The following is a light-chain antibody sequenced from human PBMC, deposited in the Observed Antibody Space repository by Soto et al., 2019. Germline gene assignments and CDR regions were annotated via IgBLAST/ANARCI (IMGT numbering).Light chain of an antibody. J-gene: IGKJ3*01. Sequence: DMQMTQAPSSLSASVGDRVTITCQASQDIRNYLNWYQQKPGKAPKLLIYDASNLETGVPSRFSGSGSGTDFTFTISSLQPEDIATYYCQQYDNLIFTFGPGNKVDIK. V-gene: IGKV1-33*01. CDR2: DAS. CDR1: QDIRNY. CDR3: QQYDNLIFT.